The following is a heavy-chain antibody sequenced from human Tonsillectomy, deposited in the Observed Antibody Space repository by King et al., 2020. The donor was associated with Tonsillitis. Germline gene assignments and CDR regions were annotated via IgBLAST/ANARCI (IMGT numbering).Heavy chain of an antibody. V-gene: IGHV4-30-4*01. D-gene: IGHD3-22*01. CDR1: GGSISSGDYY. J-gene: IGHJ5*02. CDR2: IYYSGST. CDR3: ASSPFITMIVVGPFDP. Sequence: VQLQESGPGLVKPSQTLSLTCTVSGGSISSGDYYWSWIRQPPGKGLEWIGYIYYSGSTYYNPSLKSRVTISVDTSKNQFSLKLSSVTAADTAVYYCASSPFITMIVVGPFDPWGQGTLVTVSS.